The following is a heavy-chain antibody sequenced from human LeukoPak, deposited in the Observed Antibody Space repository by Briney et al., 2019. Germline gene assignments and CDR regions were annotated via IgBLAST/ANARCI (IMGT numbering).Heavy chain of an antibody. CDR1: GYTFTDYY. Sequence: GASVKVSCKASGYTFTDYYVHWVRQAPGQGLEWMGWISAYNGNTNYAQKLQGRVTMTTDTSTSTAYMELSSLRSEDTAVYYCATGGAFDIWGQGTMVTVSS. D-gene: IGHD1-14*01. J-gene: IGHJ3*02. V-gene: IGHV1-18*04. CDR2: ISAYNGNT. CDR3: ATGGAFDI.